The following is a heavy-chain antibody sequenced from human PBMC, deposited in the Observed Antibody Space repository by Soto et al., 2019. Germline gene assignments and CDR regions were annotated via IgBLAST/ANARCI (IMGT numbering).Heavy chain of an antibody. Sequence: QVQLVQSGAEVKKPGASVRLSCKVSGKSFDNFAVHWVRQTPGQRPEWMGRINVGDDKTKYSEKFQGRVIVCYDTSATTAYMELRALSSEDTAVYYCARAKYGYIWGSYHPFDQWAQGAQVTVAS. CDR2: INVGDDKT. CDR3: ARAKYGYIWGSYHPFDQ. D-gene: IGHD3-16*02. CDR1: GKSFDNFA. J-gene: IGHJ4*02. V-gene: IGHV1-3*01.